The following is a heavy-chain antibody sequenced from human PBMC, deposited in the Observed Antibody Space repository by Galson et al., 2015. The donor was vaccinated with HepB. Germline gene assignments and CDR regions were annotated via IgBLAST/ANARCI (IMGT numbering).Heavy chain of an antibody. CDR3: ARETGYCSGGSCYVIWFDP. D-gene: IGHD2-15*01. CDR2: IYYSGST. Sequence: LSLTCTVSGGSISSYYWSWIRQPPGKGLEWIGYIYYSGSTNYNPSLKSRVTIPVDTSKNQFSLKLSSVTAADTAVYYCARETGYCSGGSCYVIWFDPWGQGTLVTVSS. CDR1: GGSISSYY. J-gene: IGHJ5*02. V-gene: IGHV4-59*01.